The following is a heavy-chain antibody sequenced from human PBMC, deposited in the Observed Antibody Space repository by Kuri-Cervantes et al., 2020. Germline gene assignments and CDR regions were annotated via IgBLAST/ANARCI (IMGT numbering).Heavy chain of an antibody. J-gene: IGHJ4*02. V-gene: IGHV2-26*01. D-gene: IGHD1-26*01. CDR2: IFSNDEK. CDR1: GFSLSNARMG. CDR3: AHATRREPFDY. Sequence: SGPTLVKPTETLTLTCTVSGFSLSNARMGVSWIRQPPGKALEWLAHIFSNDEKSYSTSLKSRLTITKDTSKNQVVLTMTNMDPVDTATYYCAHATRREPFDYWGQGTLVIVSS.